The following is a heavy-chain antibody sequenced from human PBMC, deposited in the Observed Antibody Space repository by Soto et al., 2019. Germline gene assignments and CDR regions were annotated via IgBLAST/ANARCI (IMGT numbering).Heavy chain of an antibody. Sequence: QLHLVQSGAVVKKPGASVTVSCSASGYPVTAYYMHWVRQAPGRGLEWMGGINPATGAAKYTQTFEGRVTMTGDPSTSPVFMELSGPTSGDPAVFYCARGGGVGVAGSAAFDMWGQGTLVTVSS. CDR1: GYPVTAYY. J-gene: IGHJ3*02. CDR3: ARGGGVGVAGSAAFDM. CDR2: INPATGAA. D-gene: IGHD3-3*01. V-gene: IGHV1-2*02.